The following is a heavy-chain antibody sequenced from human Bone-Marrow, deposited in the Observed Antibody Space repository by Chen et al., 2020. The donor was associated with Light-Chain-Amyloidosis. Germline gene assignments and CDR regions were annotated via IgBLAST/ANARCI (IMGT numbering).Heavy chain of an antibody. V-gene: IGHV3-23*01. CDR1: GFTFSSYA. CDR3: AATFSSVTTYYYYYGMDV. Sequence: EVQLLESGGGLVQPGGSLRLSCAASGFTFSSYAMSWVRQAPGKGLEWVSAISGSVGITYYADSVKGRFTISRDNSKNTLYLQMNSLRAEDTAVYYCAATFSSVTTYYYYYGMDVWGQGTTVTVSS. J-gene: IGHJ6*02. CDR2: ISGSVGIT. D-gene: IGHD4-17*01.